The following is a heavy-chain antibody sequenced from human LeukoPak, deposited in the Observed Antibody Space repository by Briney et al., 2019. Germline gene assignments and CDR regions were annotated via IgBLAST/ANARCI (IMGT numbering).Heavy chain of an antibody. CDR1: GFSFDDYG. V-gene: IGHV3-23*01. D-gene: IGHD3-10*01. CDR2: ISGSGGST. J-gene: IGHJ4*02. CDR3: AKDPSGVDY. Sequence: GGSLRLSCAASGFSFDDYGMTWVRQAPGKGLEWVSAISGSGGSTYYADSVKGRFTISRDNSKNTLYLQMNSLRAEDTAVYYCAKDPSGVDYWGQGTLVTVSS.